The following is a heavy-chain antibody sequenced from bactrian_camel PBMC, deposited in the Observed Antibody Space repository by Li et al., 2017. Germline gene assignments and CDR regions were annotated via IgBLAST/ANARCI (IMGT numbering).Heavy chain of an antibody. Sequence: VQLVESGGGSVQAGGSLRLSCVLSGYFGSSYCLGWFRQAEGKERETVASIDFEGGTTYKDSVKGRFTISETISEDNAKKTVYLQMNSLKPEDTAMYYCAVRRSGSWNCALTAMFAYWGQGTQVTVS. CDR3: AVRRSGSWNCALTAMFAY. D-gene: IGHD6*01. J-gene: IGHJ6*01. V-gene: IGHV3S53*01. CDR2: IDFEGGT. CDR1: GYFGSSYC.